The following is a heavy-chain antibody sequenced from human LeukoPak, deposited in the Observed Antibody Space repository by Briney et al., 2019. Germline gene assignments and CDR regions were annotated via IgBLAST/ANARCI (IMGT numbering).Heavy chain of an antibody. Sequence: PGGSLRLSCAASRFTFSTYSMNWVRQAPGKGLEWVSSIYSTSTYIYYADSVKGRFTISRDNAKNSLYLQMESLRAEDTAVYYCARAKIAAAGTGAFDVWGQGTLVTVSS. J-gene: IGHJ3*01. D-gene: IGHD6-13*01. CDR2: IYSTSTYI. CDR1: RFTFSTYS. V-gene: IGHV3-21*04. CDR3: ARAKIAAAGTGAFDV.